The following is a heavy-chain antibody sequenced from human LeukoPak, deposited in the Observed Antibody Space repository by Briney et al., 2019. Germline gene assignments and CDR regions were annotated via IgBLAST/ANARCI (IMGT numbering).Heavy chain of an antibody. CDR3: ARSDWFDP. J-gene: IGHJ5*02. CDR2: LSRSSTYI. Sequence: GGSLRLSCAASGFTFSSYSMTWVRQAPGKGLEWVSSLSRSSTYIYYAESMKGRFTISRDNAKDTLYLQMNSLRVEDTAVYYCARSDWFDPWGQGTLVIVSS. V-gene: IGHV3-21*01. CDR1: GFTFSSYS.